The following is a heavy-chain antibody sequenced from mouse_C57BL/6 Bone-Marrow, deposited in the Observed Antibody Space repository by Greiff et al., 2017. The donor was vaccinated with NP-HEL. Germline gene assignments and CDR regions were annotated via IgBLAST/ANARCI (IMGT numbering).Heavy chain of an antibody. CDR3: ARWLPSMDY. V-gene: IGHV1-59*01. Sequence: QVQLQQPGAELVRPGTSVKLSCKASGYTFTSYWMHWVKQRPGQGLEWIGVIDPSDSYTNYKQKFKGKATLTGDTSSSTAYMQLSSRTSEDSAVYYCARWLPSMDYWGQGTSVTVSS. CDR1: GYTFTSYW. J-gene: IGHJ4*01. D-gene: IGHD2-2*01. CDR2: IDPSDSYT.